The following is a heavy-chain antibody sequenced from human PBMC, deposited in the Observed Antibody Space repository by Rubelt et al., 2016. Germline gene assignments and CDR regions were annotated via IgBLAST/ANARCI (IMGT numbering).Heavy chain of an antibody. J-gene: IGHJ3*02. CDR2: MNPNSGNT. V-gene: IGHV1-8*01. CDR3: AVFVPAFEI. D-gene: IGHD3-3*01. CDR1: GYTFTSYD. Sequence: QVQLVQSGAEVKKPGASVKVSCKASGYTFTSYDINWVRQATGQGLEWMGWMNPNSGNTGYEQQFKGRVTMTRNPSISTADMERNSLRSEDTAVYYCAVFVPAFEIWGHGTMVTVSS.